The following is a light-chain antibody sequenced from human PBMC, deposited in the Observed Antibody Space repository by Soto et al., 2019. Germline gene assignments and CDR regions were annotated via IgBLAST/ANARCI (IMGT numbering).Light chain of an antibody. CDR3: QQTYSTPPT. CDR1: QSISTY. CDR2: AAS. V-gene: IGKV1-39*01. J-gene: IGKJ4*01. Sequence: DIQMTQSPSSLSAFVGDTVTIPCRASQSISTYLNWYQQKPGKAPKFLLYAASTLQSGVSSRFSGSGSGTDFTLTISSLQPEDSATYYCQQTYSTPPTFGGGTKVEIK.